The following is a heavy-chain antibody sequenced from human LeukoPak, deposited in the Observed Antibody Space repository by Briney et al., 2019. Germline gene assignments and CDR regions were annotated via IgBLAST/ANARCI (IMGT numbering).Heavy chain of an antibody. CDR2: ISSSSNNI. CDR3: ARAAGWFDP. V-gene: IGHV3-11*01. J-gene: IGHJ5*02. CDR1: GFTFSDYY. Sequence: GGSLRLSCAASGFTFSDYYMTWIRQAPGKGLEWVSYISSSSNNIHYANSVRGRFTISRDNAKNSVYLQMDSLRAEDTAIYYCARAAGWFDPWGQGTLVTVSS.